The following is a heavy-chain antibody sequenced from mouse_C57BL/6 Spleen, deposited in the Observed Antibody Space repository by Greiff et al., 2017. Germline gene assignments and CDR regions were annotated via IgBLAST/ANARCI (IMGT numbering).Heavy chain of an antibody. CDR1: GYTFTSYW. D-gene: IGHD1-1*01. Sequence: QVQLQQPGAELVKPGASVKLSCKASGYTFTSYWMHWVKQRPGQGLEWIGMIHPNSGSTNYNEKFKSKATLTVDKSSSTAYMQLSSLTSEDSAVYYCARGGTTVDYFDYWGQGTTLTVSS. V-gene: IGHV1-64*01. CDR3: ARGGTTVDYFDY. CDR2: IHPNSGST. J-gene: IGHJ2*01.